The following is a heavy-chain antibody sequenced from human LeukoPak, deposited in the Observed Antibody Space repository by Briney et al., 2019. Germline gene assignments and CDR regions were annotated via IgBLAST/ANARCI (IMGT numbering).Heavy chain of an antibody. Sequence: PGGSLRLSCAASGFTFSSYGMHWVLQAPGKGLEWVAVISYDGSNKYYADSVKGRFTISRDNSKNTLYLQMNSLRAEDTAVYYCAKEGYYSRSSGYNYYYGMDVWGQGTTVTVSS. CDR2: ISYDGSNK. CDR1: GFTFSSYG. J-gene: IGHJ6*02. V-gene: IGHV3-30*18. CDR3: AKEGYYSRSSGYNYYYGMDV. D-gene: IGHD3-22*01.